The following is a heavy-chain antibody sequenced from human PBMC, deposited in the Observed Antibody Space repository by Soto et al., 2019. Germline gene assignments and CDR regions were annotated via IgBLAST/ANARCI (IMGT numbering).Heavy chain of an antibody. D-gene: IGHD1-20*01. CDR1: GGSISYYY. V-gene: IGHV4-59*01. CDR3: ARDIKLGY. CDR2: IYYSGST. Sequence: QVQLQESGPGLVKPSETLSLTCTVSGGSISYYYWNWIRQPPVKGLEWIGYIYYSGSTNYNPSLRSRVTISLYASKNQFSLKMSSVTAADTAVYYCARDIKLGYWGQGTLVTVSS. J-gene: IGHJ4*02.